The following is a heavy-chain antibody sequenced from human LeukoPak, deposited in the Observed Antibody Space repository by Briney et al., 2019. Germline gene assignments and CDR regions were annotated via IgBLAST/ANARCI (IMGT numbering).Heavy chain of an antibody. V-gene: IGHV1-2*02. CDR1: GYTFTGYY. CDR3: ARDGYNSRWYYYYGMDV. J-gene: IGHJ6*02. Sequence: GASVKVSCKASGYTFTGYYMHWVRQAPGQGLEWMGWINPNSGGTNYAQKFQGRATMTRDTSISTAYMELSRLRSDDTAVYYCARDGYNSRWYYYYGMDVWGQGTTVTVSS. D-gene: IGHD5-24*01. CDR2: INPNSGGT.